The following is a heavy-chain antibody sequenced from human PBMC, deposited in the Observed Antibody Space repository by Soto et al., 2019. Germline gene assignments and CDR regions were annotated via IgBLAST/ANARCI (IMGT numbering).Heavy chain of an antibody. CDR2: IYPDESDT. D-gene: IGHD2-15*01. CDR3: AGSYGGKSGYFDY. V-gene: IGHV5-51*01. Sequence: LGESLKISYKGAGYSFTTHWIAWVRQMPGKGLEWTGIIYPDESDTRSGPSFHGQVTISADESISTAYLQWSGLAASDTGMYHCAGSYGGKSGYFDYSGHGALVTVSS. CDR1: GYSFTTHW. J-gene: IGHJ4*01.